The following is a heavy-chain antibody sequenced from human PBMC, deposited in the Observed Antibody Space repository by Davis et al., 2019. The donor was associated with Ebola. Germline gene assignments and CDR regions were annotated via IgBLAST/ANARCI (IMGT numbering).Heavy chain of an antibody. CDR3: TSSGVVVVAADFDY. D-gene: IGHD2-15*01. V-gene: IGHV3-23*01. CDR2: ISGSGGST. J-gene: IGHJ4*02. CDR1: GFTFSSYA. Sequence: GESLKIPCAASGFTFSSYAMSWVRQAPGKGLEWVSAISGSGGSTYYADSVKGRFTISRDNSKNTLYLQMNSLRAEDTAVYYCTSSGVVVVAADFDYWGQGTLVTVSS.